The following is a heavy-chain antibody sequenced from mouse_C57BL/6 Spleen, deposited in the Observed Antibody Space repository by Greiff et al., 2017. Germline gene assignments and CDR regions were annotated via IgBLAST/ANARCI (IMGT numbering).Heavy chain of an antibody. V-gene: IGHV5-4*01. CDR3: ARDIYYGNYVGYFDY. J-gene: IGHJ2*01. Sequence: EVKLVESGGGLVKPGGSLKLSCAASGFTFSSYAMSWVRQTPEKRLEWVATISDGGSYTYYPDNVKGRFTISRDNAKNNLYLQMSHLKSEDTAMYYGARDIYYGNYVGYFDYWGQGTTLTVSS. D-gene: IGHD2-1*01. CDR2: ISDGGSYT. CDR1: GFTFSSYA.